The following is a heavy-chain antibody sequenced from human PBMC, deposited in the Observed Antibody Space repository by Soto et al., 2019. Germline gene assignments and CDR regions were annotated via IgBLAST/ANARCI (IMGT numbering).Heavy chain of an antibody. J-gene: IGHJ5*02. V-gene: IGHV3-33*01. CDR1: GFTFSSYG. CDR3: ASDRVGYSYAPDLDP. D-gene: IGHD5-18*01. Sequence: PVGSLRLSCAASGFTFSSYGMHWVRQAPGKGLEWVAVIWYDGSNKYYADSVKGRFTISRDNSKNTLYLQMNSLRAEDTAVYYCASDRVGYSYAPDLDPWGQGTLVTVSS. CDR2: IWYDGSNK.